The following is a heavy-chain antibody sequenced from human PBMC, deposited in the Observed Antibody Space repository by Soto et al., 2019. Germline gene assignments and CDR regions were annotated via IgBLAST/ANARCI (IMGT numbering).Heavy chain of an antibody. J-gene: IGHJ4*02. V-gene: IGHV4-34*01. CDR3: ARRRRSSWYLVDY. Sequence: SETLSLTCAVYGGSFSDHYWSWIRQPPGKGLEWIGEINHSGSTNYNPSLKSRVTISVDTSKNQFSLKLSSVTAADTAVYYCARRRRSSWYLVDYWGQGTLVTVSS. D-gene: IGHD6-13*01. CDR2: INHSGST. CDR1: GGSFSDHY.